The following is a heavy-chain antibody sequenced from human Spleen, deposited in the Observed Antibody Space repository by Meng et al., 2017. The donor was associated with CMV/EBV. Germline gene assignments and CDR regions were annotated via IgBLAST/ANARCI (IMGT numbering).Heavy chain of an antibody. CDR3: AREATRYYGDRRWFDS. Sequence: ASVKVSCKASGYAFTRYGISWVRQAPGQGLEWMGLIITDNGNTNYAEKFQGRVTMTRDTSTSTVYMELSSLRSEDTAVYYCAREATRYYGDRRWFDSWGQGTLVTVSS. D-gene: IGHD4-17*01. CDR2: IITDNGNT. V-gene: IGHV1-18*01. CDR1: GYAFTRYG. J-gene: IGHJ5*01.